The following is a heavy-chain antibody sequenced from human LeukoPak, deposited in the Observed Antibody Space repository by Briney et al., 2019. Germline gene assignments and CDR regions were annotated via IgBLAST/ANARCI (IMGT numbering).Heavy chain of an antibody. V-gene: IGHV3-23*01. CDR1: GFTFDNYA. CDR2: ISGSGVNT. Sequence: GGSLRLSCAASGFTFDNYAMNWVRQAPGKGLEWVLGISGSGVNTYYADSVKGRFTISRDNSKNTLYLQLNSLRGEDTAIYYCARDTSYNYGAHAMDVWGQGTTVTVSS. D-gene: IGHD4/OR15-4a*01. CDR3: ARDTSYNYGAHAMDV. J-gene: IGHJ6*02.